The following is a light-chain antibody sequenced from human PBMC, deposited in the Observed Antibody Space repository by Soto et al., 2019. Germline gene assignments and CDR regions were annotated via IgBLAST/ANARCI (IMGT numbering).Light chain of an antibody. J-gene: IGKJ1*01. CDR3: QQYNNWPPWT. CDR2: RAS. CDR1: QSVRDN. Sequence: EILLTQSPGALAVSPVEVATLSCRASQSVRDNLAWYQQKPGQAPRLLIYRASIRATGAPARFSGSGSGTEFTLTISGLQSEDFAVYYCQQYNNWPPWTFGQGTKVDIK. V-gene: IGKV3-15*01.